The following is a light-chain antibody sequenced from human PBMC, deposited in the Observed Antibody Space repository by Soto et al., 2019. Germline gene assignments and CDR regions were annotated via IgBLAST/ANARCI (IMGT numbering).Light chain of an antibody. CDR1: QSISSW. CDR2: DAS. Sequence: DIQMTQSPSTLSASVGDRVTITCRASQSISSWLAWYQQKPGKAPKLLIYDASSLESGVPSRFSGCGSGTVFTLTISGLQPDDFATYYCHQYNSYSRTFGQGTKVEI. CDR3: HQYNSYSRT. V-gene: IGKV1-5*01. J-gene: IGKJ1*01.